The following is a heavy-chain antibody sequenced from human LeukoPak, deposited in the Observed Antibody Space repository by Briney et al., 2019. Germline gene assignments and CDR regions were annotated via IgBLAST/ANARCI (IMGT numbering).Heavy chain of an antibody. Sequence: GGSLRLSCAASGFTFTTYWMSWVRQAPGKGLEWVANINKDGNEKYYVDSVKGRFTISRDNAKNSLYPQMNSLRVEDTAVYYCARDPIMAFYDSSPRYMDVWGKGTTVTVSS. CDR3: ARDPIMAFYDSSPRYMDV. J-gene: IGHJ6*03. CDR2: INKDGNEK. CDR1: GFTFTTYW. V-gene: IGHV3-7*01. D-gene: IGHD3-22*01.